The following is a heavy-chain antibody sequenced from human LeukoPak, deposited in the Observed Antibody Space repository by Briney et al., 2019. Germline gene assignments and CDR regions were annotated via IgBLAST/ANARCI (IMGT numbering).Heavy chain of an antibody. CDR2: ISSSGSTI. Sequence: GGSLRLSCAASGFTFSSYEMNWVRQAPGKGLEWVSYISSSGSTIYYADSVKGRFTISGDNAKNSLYLQMNSLRAEDTAVYYCARSLVGATKPSPFDYWGQGTLVTVSS. J-gene: IGHJ4*02. CDR1: GFTFSSYE. D-gene: IGHD1-26*01. V-gene: IGHV3-48*03. CDR3: ARSLVGATKPSPFDY.